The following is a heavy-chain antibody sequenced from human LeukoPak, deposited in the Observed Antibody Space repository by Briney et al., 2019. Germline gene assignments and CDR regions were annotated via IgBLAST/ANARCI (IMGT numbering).Heavy chain of an antibody. Sequence: TSETLSLTCTVSGGPISSGGYYWSWIRQHPGKGLEWIGYIYYSGSTYYNPSLKSRVTISVDTSKNQFSLKLSSVTAADTAVYYCARGGLGPDYYYYGMDVWGQGTTVTVSS. V-gene: IGHV4-31*03. D-gene: IGHD3-16*01. CDR2: IYYSGST. CDR1: GGPISSGGYY. CDR3: ARGGLGPDYYYYGMDV. J-gene: IGHJ6*02.